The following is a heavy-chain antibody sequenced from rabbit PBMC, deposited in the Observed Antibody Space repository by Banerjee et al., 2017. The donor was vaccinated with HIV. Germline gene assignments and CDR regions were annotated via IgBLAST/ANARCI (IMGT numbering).Heavy chain of an antibody. D-gene: IGHD1-1*01. CDR3: ARAPIYASGSGYYPTRLDL. J-gene: IGHJ3*01. V-gene: IGHV1S45*01. CDR2: IYGGSSGST. Sequence: QEQLKETGGGLVKPEGSLTLTCTASGFSFGSSYWICWVRQAPGKGLEWIACIYGGSSGSTYYASWAKGRFTISKTSSTTVTLQMTSLTAADTATYFCARAPIYASGSGYYPTRLDLWGPGTLVTVS. CDR1: GFSFGSSYW.